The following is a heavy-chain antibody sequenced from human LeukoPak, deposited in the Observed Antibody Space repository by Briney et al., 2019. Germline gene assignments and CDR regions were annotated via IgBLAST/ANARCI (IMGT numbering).Heavy chain of an antibody. CDR1: GFTFSSYA. CDR2: ISSSGSTI. V-gene: IGHV3-48*03. J-gene: IGHJ4*02. D-gene: IGHD3-9*01. CDR3: ARQRGDILTGYYMPRGFDY. Sequence: GGSLRLSCAASGFTFSSYAMSWVRQAPGKGLEWVSYISSSGSTIYHADSVKGRFTISRDNAKNSLYLQMNSLRAEDTAVYYCARQRGDILTGYYMPRGFDYWGQGTLVTVSS.